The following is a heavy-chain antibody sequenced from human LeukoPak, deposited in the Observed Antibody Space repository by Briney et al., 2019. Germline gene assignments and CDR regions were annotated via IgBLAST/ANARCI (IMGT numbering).Heavy chain of an antibody. D-gene: IGHD1-26*01. V-gene: IGHV3-7*01. CDR2: IKKDGSEK. CDR1: GFTFSNAW. Sequence: GGSPRLSCAASGFTFSNAWMSWVRQAPRKGLEWVANIKKDGSEKYYVDSVKGRFTVSRDNAKNSLYLQMNSLRADDTAVYYCARDSSGSYDHWGQGTLVTVSS. CDR3: ARDSSGSYDH. J-gene: IGHJ5*02.